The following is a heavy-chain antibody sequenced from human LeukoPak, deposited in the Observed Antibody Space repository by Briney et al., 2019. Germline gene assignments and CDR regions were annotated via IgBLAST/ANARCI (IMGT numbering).Heavy chain of an antibody. CDR1: GFAFGDYA. D-gene: IGHD3-3*01. CDR3: TRSYGFWSGYFAY. CDR2: IRSKAYGGTT. V-gene: IGHV3-49*04. J-gene: IGHJ4*02. Sequence: PGRSLRLSCTASGFAFGDYAMSWVRKAPGKGLEWVGFIRSKAYGGTTEYAASVKGRFTISRDDSKSIAYLQMNSLKTEDTAVYYCTRSYGFWSGYFAYWGQGTLVTVSS.